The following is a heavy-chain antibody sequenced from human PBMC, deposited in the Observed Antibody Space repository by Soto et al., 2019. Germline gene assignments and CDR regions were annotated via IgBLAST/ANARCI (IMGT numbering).Heavy chain of an antibody. J-gene: IGHJ4*02. Sequence: QVRLVQSGAEVKKPGALVKVTCKPSGYTFTDAYIHWVRQAPGQGLEWLGWINPKNGGTNYAQKFQGRVTMTRDTSSSTAFMELSSLNSNDTAVYYCAREEGTELDFWGQGTLVTVSS. D-gene: IGHD1-7*01. CDR3: AREEGTELDF. V-gene: IGHV1-2*02. CDR1: GYTFTDAY. CDR2: INPKNGGT.